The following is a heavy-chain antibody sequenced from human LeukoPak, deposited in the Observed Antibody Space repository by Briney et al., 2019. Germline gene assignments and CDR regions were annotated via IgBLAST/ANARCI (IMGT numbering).Heavy chain of an antibody. Sequence: GGSLRLSCAASAFTFSSYSMNWVRQAPGKGLEWVSSISSSSSYIYYADSVKGRFTISRDNAKNSLYLQMNSLRAEDTAVYYCARGRWGSPIDYWGQGTLVTVSS. J-gene: IGHJ4*02. CDR1: AFTFSSYS. CDR2: ISSSSSYI. CDR3: ARGRWGSPIDY. V-gene: IGHV3-21*04. D-gene: IGHD3-16*01.